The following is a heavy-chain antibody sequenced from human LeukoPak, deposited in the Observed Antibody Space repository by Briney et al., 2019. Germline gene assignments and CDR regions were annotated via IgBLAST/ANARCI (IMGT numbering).Heavy chain of an antibody. CDR2: ISGSGGST. Sequence: PGGSLRLSCAASGFTFSSYAMSWVRQAPGKGLEWVSAISGSGGSTYYADSVKSRFTISRDNSKNTLYLQMNSLRAEDTAVYYCAKKPAVAAAGRGTYYFDYWGQGTLVTVSS. V-gene: IGHV3-23*01. CDR1: GFTFSSYA. J-gene: IGHJ4*02. CDR3: AKKPAVAAAGRGTYYFDY. D-gene: IGHD6-13*01.